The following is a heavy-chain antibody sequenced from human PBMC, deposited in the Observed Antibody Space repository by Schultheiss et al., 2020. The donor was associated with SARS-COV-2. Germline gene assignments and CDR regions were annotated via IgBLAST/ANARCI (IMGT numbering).Heavy chain of an antibody. CDR3: AHWPYYYGMDV. CDR2: IDWDDDK. V-gene: IGHV2-70*12. Sequence: QTLSLTCTFSGFSLSTSGMCVSWIRQPPGKALEWLALIDWDDDKYYSTSLKSRLTITKDTSKNQVVLTMTNMDPVDTATYYCAHWPYYYGMDVWGQGTTVTVSS. J-gene: IGHJ6*02. CDR1: GFSLSTSGMC.